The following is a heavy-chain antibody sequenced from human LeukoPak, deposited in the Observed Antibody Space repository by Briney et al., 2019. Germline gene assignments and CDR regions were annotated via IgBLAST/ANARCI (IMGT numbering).Heavy chain of an antibody. Sequence: ASVKVSCKASGGTFSSYAISWVRQAPGQRLEWMGGIIPIFGTANYAQKFQGRVTITADESTSTAYMELSSLRAEDTAVYYCAREGYDFWSGYRNWFDPWGQGTLVTVSS. CDR1: GGTFSSYA. J-gene: IGHJ5*02. CDR3: AREGYDFWSGYRNWFDP. D-gene: IGHD3-3*01. V-gene: IGHV1-69*13. CDR2: IIPIFGTA.